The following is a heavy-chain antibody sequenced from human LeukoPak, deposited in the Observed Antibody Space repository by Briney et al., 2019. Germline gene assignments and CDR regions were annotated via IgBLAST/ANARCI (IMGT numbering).Heavy chain of an antibody. Sequence: GGSLRLSCAASGFTFSSYTMSWVRQAPGKGLEWVSAISGSGGSTYYADSVKGRFTISRDNSKNTLYLQMNSLRAEDTAVYYCANTDYGDYYFDYWGQGTLVTVSS. J-gene: IGHJ4*02. V-gene: IGHV3-23*01. CDR3: ANTDYGDYYFDY. CDR1: GFTFSSYT. D-gene: IGHD4-17*01. CDR2: ISGSGGST.